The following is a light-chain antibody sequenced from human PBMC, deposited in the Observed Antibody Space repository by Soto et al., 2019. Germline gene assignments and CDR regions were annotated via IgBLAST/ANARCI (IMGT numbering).Light chain of an antibody. Sequence: EVVLTQSPATLSLSPGERATLSCRASQRISSYLAWYQYKPGQAPRLLIYDTSNRATGIPARFSGSGSRTDFTLTISSLEPEDFAVYYCQQRYDWPLTFGGGTKVDIK. J-gene: IGKJ4*01. V-gene: IGKV3-11*01. CDR2: DTS. CDR1: QRISSY. CDR3: QQRYDWPLT.